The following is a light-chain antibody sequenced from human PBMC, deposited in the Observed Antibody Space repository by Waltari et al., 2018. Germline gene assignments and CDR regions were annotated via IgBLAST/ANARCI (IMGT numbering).Light chain of an antibody. Sequence: DIQITQSPSSLSASVGDRVTITCRPRQSINRYLHWYQQKPGKAPKLLIYAASSLQSGVPSRFSVSGSGTDFTLTISSLQPEDFATYYCQQSYGTPPTFGQGTKVEIK. CDR3: QQSYGTPPT. CDR2: AAS. CDR1: QSINRY. J-gene: IGKJ1*01. V-gene: IGKV1-39*01.